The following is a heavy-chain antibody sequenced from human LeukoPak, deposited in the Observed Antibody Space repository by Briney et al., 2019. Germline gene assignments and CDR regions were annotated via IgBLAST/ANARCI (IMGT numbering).Heavy chain of an antibody. V-gene: IGHV4-39*07. Sequence: SETLSLTCTVSGGSISSNPYFCGWIRQSPGKGLEWIASLYYSGSAYYNPSLQGRVTISVDTSKNQFSLKLSSVTAADTAVYYCARGASSGYYPNYYYYHMDVWGKGTTVTISS. CDR1: GGSISSNPYF. CDR3: ARGASSGYYPNYYYYHMDV. D-gene: IGHD3-22*01. CDR2: LYYSGSA. J-gene: IGHJ6*03.